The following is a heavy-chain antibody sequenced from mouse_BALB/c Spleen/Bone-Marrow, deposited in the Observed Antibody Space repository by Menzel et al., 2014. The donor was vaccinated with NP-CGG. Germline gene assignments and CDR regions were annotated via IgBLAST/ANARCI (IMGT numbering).Heavy chain of an antibody. V-gene: IGHV1-9*01. CDR3: ARWDTTAMDY. CDR2: ILPGRGST. J-gene: IGHJ4*01. CDR1: GYTFSSYW. Sequence: VKLVESGAELMKPGASVKISCKATGYTFSSYWIEWVKQRPGHGLEWIGEILPGRGSTNYNEKFKGKATFTSDTSSNTAYMQLSSLTSEDSAVYYCARWDTTAMDYWGQGTSVTLSS. D-gene: IGHD1-1*01.